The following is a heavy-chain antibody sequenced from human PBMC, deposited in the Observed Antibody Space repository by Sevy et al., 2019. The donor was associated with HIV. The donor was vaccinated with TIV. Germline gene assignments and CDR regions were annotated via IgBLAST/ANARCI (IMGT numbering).Heavy chain of an antibody. D-gene: IGHD2-15*01. J-gene: IGHJ4*02. CDR2: IIPILGIA. Sequence: ASVKDSCKASGGTFSSYAISWVRQAPGQGVEWMGRIIPILGIANYAQKFQGRVTITPDKSTSTAYMELSSLKSEYPAVYYCATDQRYCSGGSCYFDYWGQGTLVTVSS. CDR3: ATDQRYCSGGSCYFDY. CDR1: GGTFSSYA. V-gene: IGHV1-69*04.